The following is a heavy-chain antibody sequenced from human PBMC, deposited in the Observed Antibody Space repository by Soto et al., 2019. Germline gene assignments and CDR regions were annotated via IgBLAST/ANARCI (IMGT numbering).Heavy chain of an antibody. CDR1: GFTFSTAW. D-gene: IGHD1-1*01. CDR2: IKGDGSEI. Sequence: EEQLVASGGGLVQPGGSLRLSCAASGFTFSTAWMSWVRQAPGKGLEWLANIKGDGSEIYYVDSVRGRFTISRDNAKNSLYLHMNSLNAEDTAIYYCVTGHWSSPLGGQGTLVTVSS. CDR3: VTGHWSSPL. V-gene: IGHV3-7*01. J-gene: IGHJ4*02.